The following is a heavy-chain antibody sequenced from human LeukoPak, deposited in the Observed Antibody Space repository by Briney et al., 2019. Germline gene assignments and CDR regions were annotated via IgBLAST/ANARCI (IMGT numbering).Heavy chain of an antibody. CDR1: GGSVNSGSYH. Sequence: MSSETLSLTCTVSGGSVNSGSYHWSWIRQPPGKGLEWIGHIYYSGSTHYNPSLKSRVTISVDTSKNQFSLKLISVTAADTAVYYCARGFRTYCSGGNCYSSWFDPWGQGTLVTVSS. J-gene: IGHJ5*02. CDR2: IYYSGST. CDR3: ARGFRTYCSGGNCYSSWFDP. D-gene: IGHD2-15*01. V-gene: IGHV4-61*01.